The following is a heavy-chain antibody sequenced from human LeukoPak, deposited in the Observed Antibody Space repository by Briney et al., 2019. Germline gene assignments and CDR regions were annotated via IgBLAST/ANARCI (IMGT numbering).Heavy chain of an antibody. CDR2: ISGSGGST. CDR1: GGSFSGYY. V-gene: IGHV3-23*01. CDR3: ARMITFGGVSFDY. D-gene: IGHD3-16*01. Sequence: ETLSLTCAVYGGSFSGYYWSWVRQAPGKGLEWVSAISGSGGSTYYADSVKGRFTISRDNSKNTLYLQMNSLRAEDTAVYYCARMITFGGVSFDYWGQGTLVTVSS. J-gene: IGHJ4*02.